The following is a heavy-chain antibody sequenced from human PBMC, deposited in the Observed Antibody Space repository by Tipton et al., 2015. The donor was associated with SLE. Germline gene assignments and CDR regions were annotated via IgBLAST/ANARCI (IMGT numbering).Heavy chain of an antibody. CDR3: AKHLSEGWASYAFNTFDI. V-gene: IGHV3-7*03. CDR1: ESTFSTYW. Sequence: SLRLSCVVSESTFSTYWMSWVRQAPGKGLEWVACVKEDGSEKHYVDSVKGRFTISRDNAKSSVYLQMNSLRAEDTAFYYCAKHLSEGWASYAFNTFDIWGQGTMVTVSS. J-gene: IGHJ3*02. D-gene: IGHD2-2*01. CDR2: VKEDGSEK.